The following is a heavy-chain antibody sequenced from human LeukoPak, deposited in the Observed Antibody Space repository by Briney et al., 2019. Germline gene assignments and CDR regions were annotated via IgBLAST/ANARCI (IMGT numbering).Heavy chain of an antibody. CDR2: IIPIFGTA. V-gene: IGHV1-69*05. D-gene: IGHD5-18*01. CDR1: GGTFSSYA. Sequence: SVKVSCKASGGTFSSYAISWVRQAPGQGLEWMGGIIPIFGTANYAQKFQGRVTITTDESTSTAYMELSSLRSEDTAVYYCASEHGYSYGAFDYWGQGTLVTVSS. J-gene: IGHJ4*02. CDR3: ASEHGYSYGAFDY.